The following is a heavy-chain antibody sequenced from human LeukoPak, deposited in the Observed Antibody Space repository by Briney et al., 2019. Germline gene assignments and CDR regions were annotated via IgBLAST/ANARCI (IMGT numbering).Heavy chain of an antibody. CDR3: ARRGRGYNYDSSAVMYHFDL. V-gene: IGHV4-34*01. J-gene: IGHJ2*01. CDR1: GGSFSGYY. Sequence: SETLSLTCAVFGGSFSGYYWCWICQPPGKGQERIGEINHGGSTSYNPSPKSRVTISVDTSKNQIPLNLNSVTAAATALPYCARRGRGYNYDSSAVMYHFDLWRGGTLVRVSS. CDR2: INHGGST. D-gene: IGHD3-22*01.